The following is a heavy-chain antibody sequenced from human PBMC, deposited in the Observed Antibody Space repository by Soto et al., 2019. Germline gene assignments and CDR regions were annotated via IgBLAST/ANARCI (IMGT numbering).Heavy chain of an antibody. CDR2: ISYSGRI. V-gene: IGHV4-59*03. D-gene: IGHD1-1*01. CDR3: ATYHPWNHNNTSHDHDFDI. J-gene: IGHJ3*02. CDR1: VGSIIRDF. Sequence: SSTXSLTCTFSVGSIIRDFWNWIRHPPGKGLEWIGYISYSGRISYNSSLKSRVTMSVDTSQNQFSLKLTYVTAADTAVYYCATYHPWNHNNTSHDHDFDIWGQGTMVTVS.